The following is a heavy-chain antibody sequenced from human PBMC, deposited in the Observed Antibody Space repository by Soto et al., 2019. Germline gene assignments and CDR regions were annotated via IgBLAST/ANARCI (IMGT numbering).Heavy chain of an antibody. J-gene: IGHJ4*02. D-gene: IGHD4-17*01. CDR2: ISGSGGST. V-gene: IGHV3-23*01. Sequence: GGSLRLSCAASGFTFSSYGMSWVRQAPGKGLEWVSSISGSGGSTDHADSVKGRFTISRDNSKNTLYLQMNSLRAEDTAVYYCAKDRRSTTVTTTRIDYWGQGTLVTVSS. CDR3: AKDRRSTTVTTTRIDY. CDR1: GFTFSSYG.